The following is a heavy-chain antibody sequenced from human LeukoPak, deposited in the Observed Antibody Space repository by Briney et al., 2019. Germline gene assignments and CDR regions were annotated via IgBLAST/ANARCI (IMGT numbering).Heavy chain of an antibody. Sequence: PSETLSLTCAVYGGSFSGYYWSWIRQPPGKGLEWIGEINHSGSTNYNPSLKSRVTISVDTSKNQFSLKLSSVTAADTAVYYCAREPDSSWYTPYLFDYWGQGTLVTVSS. D-gene: IGHD6-13*01. CDR1: GGSFSGYY. CDR3: AREPDSSWYTPYLFDY. V-gene: IGHV4-34*01. J-gene: IGHJ4*02. CDR2: INHSGST.